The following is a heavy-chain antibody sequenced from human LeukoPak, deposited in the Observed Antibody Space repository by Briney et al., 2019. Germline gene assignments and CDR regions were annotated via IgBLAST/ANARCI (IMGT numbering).Heavy chain of an antibody. CDR2: IHPNNGDT. CDR1: GYTFSGTGWY. D-gene: IGHD3-10*01. J-gene: IGHJ4*02. Sequence: GASVKVSCKASGYTFSGTGWYLYWLRQAPGQGLECMGWIHPNNGDTAYAQKFEGRVAMTRDTSISTAYMELRRLRPDDTAVYFRARDGPAQMVDLDYWGQGTLVTVSS. V-gene: IGHV1-2*02. CDR3: ARDGPAQMVDLDY.